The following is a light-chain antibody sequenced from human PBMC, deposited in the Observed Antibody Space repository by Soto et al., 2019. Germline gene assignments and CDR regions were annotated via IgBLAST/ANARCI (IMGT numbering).Light chain of an antibody. CDR2: GAS. V-gene: IGKV3-15*01. J-gene: IGKJ1*01. CDR3: QQYNNWPRT. CDR1: QSVSTN. Sequence: EIVMTQSPATLSVSPGEGATLSCRASQSVSTNLAWYQQKPGQAPRLLIYGASARATGVPARFSGSGSGTEFTLAISSLQSEDFAVYYCQQYNNWPRTFGQGTKVEIK.